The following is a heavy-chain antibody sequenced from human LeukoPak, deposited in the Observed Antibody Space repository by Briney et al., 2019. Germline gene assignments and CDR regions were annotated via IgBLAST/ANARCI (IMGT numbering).Heavy chain of an antibody. CDR3: AKNLFGVVHPSWFDP. CDR2: ISGSGGST. CDR1: GFTFSSYA. Sequence: QPGGSLRLSCAASGFTFSSYAMSWVRQAPGKGLEWVSSISGSGGSTYYADSVKGRFTISRDNSKNTLYLQMNSLRAEDTAVYYCAKNLFGVVHPSWFDPWGQGTLVTVSS. D-gene: IGHD3-3*01. V-gene: IGHV3-23*01. J-gene: IGHJ5*02.